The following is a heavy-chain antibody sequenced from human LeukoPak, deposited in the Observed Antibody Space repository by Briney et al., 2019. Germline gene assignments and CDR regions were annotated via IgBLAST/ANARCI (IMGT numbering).Heavy chain of an antibody. V-gene: IGHV3-23*01. D-gene: IGHD5/OR15-5a*01. CDR1: GFTFSSYA. Sequence: GGSLRLSCEASGFTFSSYAMSWVRQVPGKGLEWVSAISGSGGSTYYADSVKGRFTISRDNPKNTLYLQMNSLRAEDTAVYYCANLPLNDAFDIWGQGTMVTVSS. CDR2: ISGSGGST. CDR3: ANLPLNDAFDI. J-gene: IGHJ3*02.